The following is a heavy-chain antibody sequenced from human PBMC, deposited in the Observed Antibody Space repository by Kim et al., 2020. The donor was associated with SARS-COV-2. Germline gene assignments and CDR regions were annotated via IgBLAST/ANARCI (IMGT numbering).Heavy chain of an antibody. V-gene: IGHV4-59*01. Sequence: SETLSLTCTVSGGSISSYYWSWIRQPQGKGLEWIGYIYYSGSTNYNPSLKSRVTISVDTSKNQFSLKLSSVTAADTAVYYCARGEPYSSSSNYGMDVWGQGTTVTVSS. D-gene: IGHD6-6*01. CDR3: ARGEPYSSSSNYGMDV. J-gene: IGHJ6*02. CDR2: IYYSGST. CDR1: GGSISSYY.